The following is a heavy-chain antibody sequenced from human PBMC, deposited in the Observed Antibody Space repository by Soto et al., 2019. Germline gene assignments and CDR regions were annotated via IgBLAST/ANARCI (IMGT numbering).Heavy chain of an antibody. CDR2: ISAYNGNT. V-gene: IGHV1-18*04. CDR1: GYTFTSYG. D-gene: IGHD6-13*01. CDR3: ARDRSHSSSWSHDAFDI. Sequence: ASVKVSCKASGYTFTSYGISWVRQAPGQGLEWMGWISAYNGNTNYAQKLQGRVTMTTDTSTSTAYMELRSLRSDDTAVYYCARDRSHSSSWSHDAFDIWGQGTMVTVSS. J-gene: IGHJ3*02.